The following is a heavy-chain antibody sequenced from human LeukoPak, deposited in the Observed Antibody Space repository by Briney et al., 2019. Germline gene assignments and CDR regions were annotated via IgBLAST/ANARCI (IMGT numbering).Heavy chain of an antibody. CDR2: IEPSTGDT. CDR1: SYTFSVKV. Sequence: ASVTVSCTTSSYTFSVKVFHWLRHAPSPGLEWMAGIEPSTGDTEYRPKLQGRVTVTRDASVSTAYMELSSLTSDDAVIYFCALENMYDGSGYSKSFDYWGQGTLVTVSS. D-gene: IGHD3-9*01. CDR3: ALENMYDGSGYSKSFDY. V-gene: IGHV1-2*05. J-gene: IGHJ4*02.